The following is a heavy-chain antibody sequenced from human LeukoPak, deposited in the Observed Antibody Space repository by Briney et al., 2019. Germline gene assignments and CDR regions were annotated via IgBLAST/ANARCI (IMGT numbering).Heavy chain of an antibody. D-gene: IGHD6-19*01. J-gene: IGHJ4*02. Sequence: GESLKISCTGSGYSFTIYWIGWVRQMPGKGLEWTGIIYPGDSDTRYSPSFQGQVTISADRSINTAYLQWSSLKASDTAIYYCARRLKNSNGWTFDYWGRGTLVTVSS. CDR2: IYPGDSDT. CDR1: GYSFTIYW. V-gene: IGHV5-51*01. CDR3: ARRLKNSNGWTFDY.